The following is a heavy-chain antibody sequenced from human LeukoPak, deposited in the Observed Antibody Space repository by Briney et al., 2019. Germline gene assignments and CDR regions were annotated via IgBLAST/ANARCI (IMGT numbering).Heavy chain of an antibody. CDR2: IGHTGSVT. J-gene: IGHJ4*02. D-gene: IGHD3-22*01. CDR1: GFTFGSYS. V-gene: IGHV3-48*01. CDR3: ARDSDYYDSSGLDY. Sequence: GGSLRLSCTGSGFTFGSYSMNWVRHAPGKGLEWVSYIGHTGSVTDYADSVKGRFTVSRDNSKNTLYLQMNSLRAEDTAVYYCARDSDYYDSSGLDYWGQGTLVTVSS.